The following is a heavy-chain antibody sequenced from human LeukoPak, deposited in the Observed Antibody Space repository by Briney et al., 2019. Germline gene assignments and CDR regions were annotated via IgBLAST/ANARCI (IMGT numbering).Heavy chain of an antibody. V-gene: IGHV1-2*02. Sequence: ASVKVSCKASGYTFTGYYMHWVRQAPGQGLEWMGWINPNSGGTNYAQKFQGRVTMTRDTSISTAYMELSRLRSDDAAVYYCAREEYSGSYYGMDVWGQGTTVTVSS. CDR2: INPNSGGT. J-gene: IGHJ6*02. CDR3: AREEYSGSYYGMDV. CDR1: GYTFTGYY. D-gene: IGHD1-26*01.